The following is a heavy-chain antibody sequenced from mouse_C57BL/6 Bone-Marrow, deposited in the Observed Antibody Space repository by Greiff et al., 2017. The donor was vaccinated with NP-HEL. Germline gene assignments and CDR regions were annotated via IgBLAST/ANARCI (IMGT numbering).Heavy chain of an antibody. D-gene: IGHD2-5*01. V-gene: IGHV2-6*01. Sequence: VQLQQSGPGLVAPSQSLSITCTVSGFSLTSYGVDWVRQSPGKGLEWLGVIWGVGSTNYNSALKSRLSISKDNSKSQVFLKMNSLQTDDTAMYYCASGGGSNFWFAYWGQGTLVTVSA. J-gene: IGHJ3*01. CDR3: ASGGGSNFWFAY. CDR1: GFSLTSYG. CDR2: IWGVGST.